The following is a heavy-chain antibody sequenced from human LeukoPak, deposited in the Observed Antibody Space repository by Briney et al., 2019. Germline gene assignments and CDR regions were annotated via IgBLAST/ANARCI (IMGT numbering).Heavy chain of an antibody. Sequence: GGSLRLSCAASGFTFSDFWMSWVRQAPGKGLEWVANIKQDGSEQNSVDSVKGRFTISRDNAKKSLYLQMNSLRAEDTAVYYCVKNRRSGNDFWSGYFLFAFWGQGTQVTVSS. CDR1: GFTFSDFW. V-gene: IGHV3-7*01. CDR3: VKNRRSGNDFWSGYFLFAF. CDR2: IKQDGSEQ. J-gene: IGHJ4*02. D-gene: IGHD3-3*01.